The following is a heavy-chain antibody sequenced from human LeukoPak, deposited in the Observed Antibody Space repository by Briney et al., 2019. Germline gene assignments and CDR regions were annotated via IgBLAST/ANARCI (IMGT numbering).Heavy chain of an antibody. V-gene: IGHV3-23*01. Sequence: PGGSLRLSCAASGFTFSSYAMSWVRQAPGKGLEWVSAISGSGGSTYYADSVKGRFTISRDNSKNTLYLQMNSLGAEDTAVYYCAKARTSYYNGMDVWGQGTTVTVSS. J-gene: IGHJ6*02. CDR1: GFTFSSYA. CDR3: AKARTSYYNGMDV. CDR2: ISGSGGST.